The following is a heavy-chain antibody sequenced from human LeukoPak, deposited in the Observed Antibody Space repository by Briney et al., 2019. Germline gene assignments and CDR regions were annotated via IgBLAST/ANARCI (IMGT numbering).Heavy chain of an antibody. D-gene: IGHD3-3*01. CDR3: ARIPNDFWSGRYYFDY. CDR1: GLSLSNARMG. Sequence: ASGPTLVNPTETLTLTCTVSGLSLSNARMGVSWIRQPPGKALEWLAHIFSNDEKSYSTSLKSRLTISKDTSKRQAVLTMTNMDPVDTATYYCARIPNDFWSGRYYFDYWGQGTLVTVSS. CDR2: IFSNDEK. V-gene: IGHV2-26*01. J-gene: IGHJ4*02.